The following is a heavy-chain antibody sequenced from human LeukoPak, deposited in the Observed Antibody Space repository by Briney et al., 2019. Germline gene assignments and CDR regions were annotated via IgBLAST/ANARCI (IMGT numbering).Heavy chain of an antibody. J-gene: IGHJ4*02. CDR1: GGSISTYY. CDR3: ARSSYGDPPGY. CDR2: FYYTGGN. D-gene: IGHD4/OR15-4a*01. Sequence: SETLSLTCTVSGGSISTYYWSWIRQPPGKGLEWIGYFYYTGGNKYNPSPKSRVTISVDTSKNQLSLKLTSVTAADTAVYYCARSSYGDPPGYWGQGILVTVSS. V-gene: IGHV4-59*01.